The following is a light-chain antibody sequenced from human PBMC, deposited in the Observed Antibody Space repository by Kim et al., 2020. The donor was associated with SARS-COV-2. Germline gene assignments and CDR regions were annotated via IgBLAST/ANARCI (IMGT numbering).Light chain of an antibody. Sequence: GQRVTNSCAGSSSNIGSNYVYWYQQLPGTAPKLLIYRNNQRPSGVPDRFSGSKSGTSASLAISGLRSEDEADYYCAAWDDSLSGLVFGTGTKVTVL. CDR1: SSNIGSNY. J-gene: IGLJ1*01. CDR2: RNN. CDR3: AAWDDSLSGLV. V-gene: IGLV1-47*01.